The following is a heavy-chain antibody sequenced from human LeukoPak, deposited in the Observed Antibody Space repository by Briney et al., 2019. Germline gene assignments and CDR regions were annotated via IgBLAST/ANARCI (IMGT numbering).Heavy chain of an antibody. J-gene: IGHJ5*02. CDR3: ARGSSSWYLS. V-gene: IGHV1-69*13. CDR1: GGTFSSYA. D-gene: IGHD6-13*01. CDR2: IIPIFGTA. Sequence: EASVKVSCKASGGTFSSYAISWVRQAPGQGLEWMGGIIPIFGTANYAQKFQGRVTITADESTSTAYMELSSLRSEDTAVYYCARGSSSWYLSWGQGTLVTVSS.